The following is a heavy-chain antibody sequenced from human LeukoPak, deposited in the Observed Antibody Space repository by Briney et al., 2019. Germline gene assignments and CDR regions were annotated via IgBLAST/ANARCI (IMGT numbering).Heavy chain of an antibody. Sequence: PGGSLRLSCAASGLTFSSYWMSWVRQAPGKGLGWVANIKQDGSEKYYVDSVKGRFTISRDNAKNSLYLQMNSLRAEDTAVYYCAREGEDMIVYDYWGQGTLVTVSS. D-gene: IGHD3-22*01. CDR3: AREGEDMIVYDY. V-gene: IGHV3-7*01. J-gene: IGHJ4*02. CDR2: IKQDGSEK. CDR1: GLTFSSYW.